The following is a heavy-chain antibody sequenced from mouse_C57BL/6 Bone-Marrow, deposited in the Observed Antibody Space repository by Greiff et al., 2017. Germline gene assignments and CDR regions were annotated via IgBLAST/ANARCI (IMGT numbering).Heavy chain of an antibody. J-gene: IGHJ3*01. CDR3: TPLYDGRWFAY. Sequence: VQLQQSGAELVRPGASVKLSCTASGFTFNDDYMHWVKQRPEQGLEWIGWIDPENGDTESASKFQGKATLTADTSSTTAYLQLSSLTSEDTAVYYCTPLYDGRWFAYGGQGTLVTVSA. CDR1: GFTFNDDY. CDR2: IDPENGDT. V-gene: IGHV14-4*01. D-gene: IGHD2-3*01.